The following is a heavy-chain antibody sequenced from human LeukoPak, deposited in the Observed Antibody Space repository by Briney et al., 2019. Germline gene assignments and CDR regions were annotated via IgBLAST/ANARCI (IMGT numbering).Heavy chain of an antibody. CDR1: GGSIGSYY. D-gene: IGHD2-15*01. CDR3: ARDPYCSGGSCYEVAFDI. Sequence: SETLSLTCTVSGGSIGSYYWSWIRQPAGKGLEWIGRIYTSGSTNYNPSLKSRVIMSVDTSKNQFSLKLSSVTAADTAVYYCARDPYCSGGSCYEVAFDIWGQGTMVTVSS. J-gene: IGHJ3*02. V-gene: IGHV4-4*07. CDR2: IYTSGST.